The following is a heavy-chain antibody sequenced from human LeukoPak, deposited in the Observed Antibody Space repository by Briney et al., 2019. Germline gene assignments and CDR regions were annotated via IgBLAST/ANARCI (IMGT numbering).Heavy chain of an antibody. Sequence: GGSLRLSCAASGFTFSNYWMHWVRQAPGKGLVWVSRINSDGINTSYADSVKGRFTISRDNSKSTLYLQMNSLRPEDTAVYYCANGPHYNILTGYYKVRSHLDYWGQGTLVTVSS. CDR2: INSDGINT. V-gene: IGHV3-74*01. CDR3: ANGPHYNILTGYYKVRSHLDY. J-gene: IGHJ4*02. D-gene: IGHD3-9*01. CDR1: GFTFSNYW.